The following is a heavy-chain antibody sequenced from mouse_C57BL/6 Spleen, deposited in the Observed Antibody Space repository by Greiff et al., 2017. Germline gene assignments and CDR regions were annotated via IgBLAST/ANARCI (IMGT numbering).Heavy chain of an antibody. D-gene: IGHD1-1*01. J-gene: IGHJ2*01. CDR3: ASSGDYYYGSSYFDY. CDR1: GYTFTSYW. Sequence: QVQLQQPGAELVMPGASVKLSCKASGYTFTSYWMHWVQQRPGQGLEWIGEIDPSDSYTNYNQKFKGKFTLTVDKSSSTAYMQLSSLRSEDSAVYYCASSGDYYYGSSYFDYWGQGTTLTVSS. CDR2: IDPSDSYT. V-gene: IGHV1-69*01.